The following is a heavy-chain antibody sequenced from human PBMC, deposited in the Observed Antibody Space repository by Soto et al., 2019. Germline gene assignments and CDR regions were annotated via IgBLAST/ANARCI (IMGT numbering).Heavy chain of an antibody. Sequence: GGSLRLSCAASGFTFSSYSMNWVRQAPGKGLEWVSSISSSSSYIYYADSVKGRFTISRDNAKNSLYLQMNSLRAEDTAVYYCARASSYYDILTGYSYNRLFDYWGQGTLVTVSS. J-gene: IGHJ4*02. CDR3: ARASSYYDILTGYSYNRLFDY. CDR2: ISSSSSYI. V-gene: IGHV3-21*01. D-gene: IGHD3-9*01. CDR1: GFTFSSYS.